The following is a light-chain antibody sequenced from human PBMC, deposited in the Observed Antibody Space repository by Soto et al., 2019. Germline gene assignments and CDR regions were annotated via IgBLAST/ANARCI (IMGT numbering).Light chain of an antibody. Sequence: QSALTQPPSASGSPGQSVTISCTGTSSDVGGYNYVSWYKQHPGKAPKLMIYEVSKRPSGVPDRFSGSKSGNTASLTVSGLQAEDEADYYCSSYAGSNPVVFGGGTKVTVL. J-gene: IGLJ2*01. V-gene: IGLV2-8*01. CDR2: EVS. CDR3: SSYAGSNPVV. CDR1: SSDVGGYNY.